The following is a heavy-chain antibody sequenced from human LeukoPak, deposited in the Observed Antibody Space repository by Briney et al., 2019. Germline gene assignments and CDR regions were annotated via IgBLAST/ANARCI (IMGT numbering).Heavy chain of an antibody. Sequence: PGGSLRLSCAASGNYWMHWVRHVPGKGLVWVSHINSDGSWTSYADSVKGRFTISKDNAKNTVYLQMNSLRAVDTAVYYCVSFYETYWGRGTLVTVSS. D-gene: IGHD2/OR15-2a*01. J-gene: IGHJ4*02. V-gene: IGHV3-74*01. CDR1: GNYW. CDR2: INSDGSWT. CDR3: VSFYETY.